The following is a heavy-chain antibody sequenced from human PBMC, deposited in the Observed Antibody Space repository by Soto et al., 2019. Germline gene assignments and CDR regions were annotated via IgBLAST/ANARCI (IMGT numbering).Heavy chain of an antibody. J-gene: IGHJ6*02. CDR2: TYYRSKWYN. CDR1: GDSVSSNSAA. D-gene: IGHD3-3*01. Sequence: SQTLSLTCAISGDSVSSNSAAWNWIRQSPSRGLEWLGRTYYRSKWYNDYAVSVKSRITINPETSKNQFSLQLNSVTPEDTAVYYCARVSARPPYYYYGMDGWGQGTTVTVS. CDR3: ARVSARPPYYYYGMDG. V-gene: IGHV6-1*01.